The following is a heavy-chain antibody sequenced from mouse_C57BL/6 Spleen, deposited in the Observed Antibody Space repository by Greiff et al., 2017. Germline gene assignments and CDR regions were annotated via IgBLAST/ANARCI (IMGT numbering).Heavy chain of an antibody. CDR1: GFSLTSYG. V-gene: IGHV2-2*01. CDR2: IWSGGST. J-gene: IGHJ4*01. D-gene: IGHD4-1*01. Sequence: QVQLQQSGPGLVQPSPSLSITCTVSGFSLTSYGIHWVRQSPGKGLEWLGVIWSGGSTDYNAAFISRLSISKDNSKSQVFFKMNSLQADDTAIYYCARNGILGRDYYAMDYWGQGTSVTVSS. CDR3: ARNGILGRDYYAMDY.